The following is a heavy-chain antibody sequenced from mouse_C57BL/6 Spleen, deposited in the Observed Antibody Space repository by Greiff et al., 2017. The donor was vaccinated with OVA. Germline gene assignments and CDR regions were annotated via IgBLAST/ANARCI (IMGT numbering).Heavy chain of an antibody. Sequence: EVKLQESGGGLVKPGGSLKLSCAASGFTFSDYGMHWVRQAPEKGLEWVAYISSGSSTIYYADTVKGRFTISRDNAKNTLFLQMTSLRSEDTAMYYCARGRPWYFDIWGTGTTVTVSS. CDR3: ARGRPWYFDI. CDR2: ISSGSSTI. V-gene: IGHV5-17*01. J-gene: IGHJ1*03. CDR1: GFTFSDYG.